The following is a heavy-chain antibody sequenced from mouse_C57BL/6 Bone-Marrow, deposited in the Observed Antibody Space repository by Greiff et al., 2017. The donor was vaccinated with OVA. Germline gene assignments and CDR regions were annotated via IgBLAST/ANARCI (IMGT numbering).Heavy chain of an antibody. CDR3: ARKITTVVATYYYAMDY. CDR2: IWTGGGT. J-gene: IGHJ4*01. V-gene: IGHV2-9-1*01. CDR1: GFSLTSYA. D-gene: IGHD1-1*01. Sequence: VQLKESGPGLVAPSPSLSITCTVSGFSLTSYAISWVRQPPGKGLEWLGVIWTGGGTNYNSALKSRLSISKDNSKSQVFLKMNSLQTDDTARYYCARKITTVVATYYYAMDYWGQGTSVTVSS.